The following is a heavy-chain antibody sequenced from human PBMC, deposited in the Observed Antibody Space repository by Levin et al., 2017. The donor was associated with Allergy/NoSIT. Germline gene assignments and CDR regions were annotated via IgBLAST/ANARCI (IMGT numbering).Heavy chain of an antibody. CDR1: GFTVSNNY. V-gene: IGHV3-66*02. Sequence: QTGGSLRLSCAASGFTVSNNYMSWVRQAPGKGLEWVSVIYSDGTTYYADSVRGRFTISRDNSKNTLYLQMNSLRPEDTAVYYCARDPLGSNWFDPWGQGTLVTVSS. J-gene: IGHJ5*02. CDR2: IYSDGTT. CDR3: ARDPLGSNWFDP.